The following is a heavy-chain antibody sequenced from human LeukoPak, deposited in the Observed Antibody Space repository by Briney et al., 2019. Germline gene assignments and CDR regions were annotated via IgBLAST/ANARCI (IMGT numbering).Heavy chain of an antibody. CDR3: ARGRYCSGGSCYLLYAVTDY. CDR1: GFTFSDYY. V-gene: IGHV3-11*01. CDR2: ISSSGSTI. D-gene: IGHD2-15*01. J-gene: IGHJ4*02. Sequence: GGSLRLSCAASGFTFSDYYMSWIRQAPGKGLEWVSYISSSGSTIYYADSVKGRFTISRDNAKNSLYLQMNSLRAEGTAVYYCARGRYCSGGSCYLLYAVTDYWGQGTLVTVSS.